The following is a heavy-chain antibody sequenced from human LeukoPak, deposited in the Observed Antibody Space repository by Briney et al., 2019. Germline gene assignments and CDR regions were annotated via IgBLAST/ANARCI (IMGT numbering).Heavy chain of an antibody. V-gene: IGHV3-23*01. Sequence: GGSLRLSCAASGFTFSSYSFNWVRQVPGKGLEWVSAISGRGNFTYYADSVKGRFTISRDNSKNMLYLQMTSLRADDTAVYYCARREAEESGPIDYWGQGTLVTVSS. D-gene: IGHD3-3*01. CDR3: ARREAEESGPIDY. J-gene: IGHJ4*02. CDR2: ISGRGNFT. CDR1: GFTFSSYS.